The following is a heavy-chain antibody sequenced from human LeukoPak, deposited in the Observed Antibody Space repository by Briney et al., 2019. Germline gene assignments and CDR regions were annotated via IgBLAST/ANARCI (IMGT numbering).Heavy chain of an antibody. D-gene: IGHD1-26*01. CDR3: AREVGTPQAFDI. J-gene: IGHJ3*02. V-gene: IGHV3-48*01. CDR1: GFTFSSYA. CDR2: INSRSSTI. Sequence: GGSLRLSCAASGFTFSSYAMSWVRQAPGKGLEWVSYINSRSSTIYYADSVRGRFTISGDNAKNSLYLQMNSLKAEDTAIYYCAREVGTPQAFDIWGQGTMVTVSS.